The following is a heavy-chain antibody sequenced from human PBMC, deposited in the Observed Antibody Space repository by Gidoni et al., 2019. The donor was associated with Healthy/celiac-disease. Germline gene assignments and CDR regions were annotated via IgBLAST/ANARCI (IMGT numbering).Heavy chain of an antibody. V-gene: IGHV3-48*01. J-gene: IGHJ4*02. CDR1: GFTLSRYS. CDR2: ISSSSSTI. D-gene: IGHD6-19*01. Sequence: EVALVESGEGLVQPGVSGGLTCSASGFTLSRYSMNWFRQAPGQGLEWVSYISSSSSTIYYADSVKGRFTISRDNAKNSLYLQMNSLRADDTAVYYCAAPHSSAWGIGYFDYWGQGTLVTVSS. CDR3: AAPHSSAWGIGYFDY.